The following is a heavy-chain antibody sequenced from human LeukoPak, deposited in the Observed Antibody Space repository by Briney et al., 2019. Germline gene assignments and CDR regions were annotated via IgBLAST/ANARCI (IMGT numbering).Heavy chain of an antibody. Sequence: PGGSLRLSCAASGFIFSSYEMNWVRQAPGKGLEWVSYISRSGSTIYYADSVKGRFTISRDNAKNSLYLQMNSLRAEDTAVYYCARDLYDSSGYYYPAPEYFQHWGQGTLVTVSS. CDR1: GFIFSSYE. D-gene: IGHD3-22*01. CDR3: ARDLYDSSGYYYPAPEYFQH. CDR2: ISRSGSTI. V-gene: IGHV3-48*03. J-gene: IGHJ1*01.